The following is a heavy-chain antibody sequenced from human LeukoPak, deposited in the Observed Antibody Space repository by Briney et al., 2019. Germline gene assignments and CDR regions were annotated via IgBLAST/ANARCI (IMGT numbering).Heavy chain of an antibody. Sequence: EASVKVSCTVSGYTLTELSMHWVRQAPGKGLEWMGGFDPEDGETVYAQKFQGRVTMTEDTSTDTAYMELSSLRSEDTAVYYCATTDPRFYSNYVYYYGMDVWGKGTTVTVSS. CDR1: GYTLTELS. D-gene: IGHD4-11*01. CDR2: FDPEDGET. V-gene: IGHV1-24*01. J-gene: IGHJ6*04. CDR3: ATTDPRFYSNYVYYYGMDV.